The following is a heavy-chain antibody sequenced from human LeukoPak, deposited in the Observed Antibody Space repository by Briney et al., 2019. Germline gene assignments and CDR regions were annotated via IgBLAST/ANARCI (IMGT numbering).Heavy chain of an antibody. CDR1: GYTFTSYG. D-gene: IGHD2-2*01. V-gene: IGHV1-18*01. Sequence: ASVKVSCKASGYTFTSYGISWVRQAPGQGLEWMGWISGYNGNTNYAQKLQGRVTMTTDTSTSTAYMELRSLRFDDTAVYYCARDRVGVGYCSSNSCNLSSGYWSQGTLVTVSS. CDR3: ARDRVGVGYCSSNSCNLSSGY. CDR2: ISGYNGNT. J-gene: IGHJ4*01.